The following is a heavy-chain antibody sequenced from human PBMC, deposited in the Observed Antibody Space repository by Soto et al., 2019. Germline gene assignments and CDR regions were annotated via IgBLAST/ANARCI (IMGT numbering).Heavy chain of an antibody. Sequence: GGSLRLSCAASGFTFSSYGMHWVRQAPGKGLEWVAVISYDGSNKYYADSVKGRFTISRDNSKNTLYLQMNSLRAEDTAVYYCARDSRSSTGMDVWGQGTTVTVSS. J-gene: IGHJ6*02. CDR1: GFTFSSYG. V-gene: IGHV3-30*03. CDR2: ISYDGSNK. D-gene: IGHD2-2*01. CDR3: ARDSRSSTGMDV.